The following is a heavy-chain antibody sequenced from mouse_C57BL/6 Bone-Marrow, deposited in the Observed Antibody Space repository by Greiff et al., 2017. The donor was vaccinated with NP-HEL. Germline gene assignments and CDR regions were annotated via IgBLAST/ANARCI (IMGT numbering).Heavy chain of an antibody. CDR1: GFTFSDYG. D-gene: IGHD1-1*01. J-gene: IGHJ2*01. Sequence: EVMLVESGGGLVKPGGSLKLSCAASGFTFSDYGMHWVRQAPEKGLEWVAYISSGSSTIYYADTVKGRFTISRDNAKNTLFLQMTSLRSEDTAMYYCARSTTVVADFDYWGQGTTLTVSS. V-gene: IGHV5-17*01. CDR2: ISSGSSTI. CDR3: ARSTTVVADFDY.